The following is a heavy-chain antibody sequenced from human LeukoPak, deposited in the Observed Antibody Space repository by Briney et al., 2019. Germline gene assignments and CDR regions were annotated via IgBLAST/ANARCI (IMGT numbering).Heavy chain of an antibody. CDR1: GFTFSDYY. J-gene: IGHJ4*02. D-gene: IGHD3-10*01. CDR2: ISSSGSTI. CDR3: ARDDGSGSSPPYYFDY. Sequence: GGSLRLSCAASGFTFSDYYMSWIRQAPGKGLEWVSYISSSGSTIYYADSVKGRFTISRDNAKNSLYLQMNSLRAEDTAVYYCARDDGSGSSPPYYFDYWGQGTLVTVSS. V-gene: IGHV3-11*01.